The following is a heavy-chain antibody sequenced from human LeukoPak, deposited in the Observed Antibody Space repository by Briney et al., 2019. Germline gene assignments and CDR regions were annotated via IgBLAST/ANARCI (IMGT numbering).Heavy chain of an antibody. Sequence: ASVKVSCKASGYTFTGYYMHWVRQAPGQGLEWMGWINPILGIANYAQKFQGRVTITADKSTSTAYMELSSLRSEDTAVYYCARYYYDSSGYLGGFDYWGQGTLVTVSS. V-gene: IGHV1-69*10. CDR3: ARYYYDSSGYLGGFDY. J-gene: IGHJ4*02. CDR1: GYTFTGYY. CDR2: INPILGIA. D-gene: IGHD3-22*01.